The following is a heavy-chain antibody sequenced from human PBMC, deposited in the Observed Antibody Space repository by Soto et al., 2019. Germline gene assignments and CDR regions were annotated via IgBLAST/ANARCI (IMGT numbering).Heavy chain of an antibody. D-gene: IGHD6-19*01. J-gene: IGHJ2*01. Sequence: PGGSLRLSCAASGFTFSDYYMSWIRQAPGKGLEWVSYISSSGSTIYYADSVKGRFTISRDNAKNSLYLQMNSLRAEDTAVYYCARGAEQWLEWNFDLWGRGTLVTVSS. CDR1: GFTFSDYY. CDR2: ISSSGSTI. CDR3: ARGAEQWLEWNFDL. V-gene: IGHV3-11*01.